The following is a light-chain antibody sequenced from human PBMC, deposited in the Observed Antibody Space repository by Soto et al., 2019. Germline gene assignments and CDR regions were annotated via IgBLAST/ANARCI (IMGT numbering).Light chain of an antibody. Sequence: QSALTQPASVSGSPGQSITISCTGTSSDVGSYNLVSWYQQHRGKAPKLMIYEGSKRPSGVSNRFSGSKSGNTASLTISGLQAEDEADYYCCSYAGSSTFDVVFGGGTKLAVL. J-gene: IGLJ2*01. CDR2: EGS. CDR3: CSYAGSSTFDVV. V-gene: IGLV2-23*03. CDR1: SSDVGSYNL.